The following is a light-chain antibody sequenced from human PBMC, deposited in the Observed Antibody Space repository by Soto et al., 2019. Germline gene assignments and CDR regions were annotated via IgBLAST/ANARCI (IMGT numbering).Light chain of an antibody. CDR2: AAS. V-gene: IGKV1-39*01. Sequence: DIQMTQSPSSLSASVGDRVTITCRASQSISSFLNWYQQKPGKAPKLLIYAASSLQSGVPSRFSGSGSGTDFTLAINNMQPEDFATYDCQQSYSSPPAFGQGTKVEI. J-gene: IGKJ1*01. CDR3: QQSYSSPPA. CDR1: QSISSF.